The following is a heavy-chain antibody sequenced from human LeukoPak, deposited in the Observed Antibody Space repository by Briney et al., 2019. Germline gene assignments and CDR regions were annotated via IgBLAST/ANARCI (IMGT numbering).Heavy chain of an antibody. V-gene: IGHV4-59*08. J-gene: IGHJ4*02. D-gene: IGHD3-16*02. CDR3: ARIEEDYDYVWGSYRYSGYFDY. Sequence: PSETLSLTCTVSGGSISSYYWSWIRQPPGKGLEWIGYIYYSGSTNYNPSLKSRVTISVDTSKNQFSLRLSSVTAADTAVYYCARIEEDYDYVWGSYRYSGYFDYWGQGTLVTVSS. CDR2: IYYSGST. CDR1: GGSISSYY.